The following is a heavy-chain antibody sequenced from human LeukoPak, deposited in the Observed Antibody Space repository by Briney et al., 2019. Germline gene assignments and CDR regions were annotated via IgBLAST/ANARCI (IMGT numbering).Heavy chain of an antibody. CDR3: ARGGRDGYNFYGY. D-gene: IGHD5-24*01. V-gene: IGHV4-38-2*02. Sequence: PSETLSLTCTVSGGSITSYYWGWIRQPPGKGLEWIGSIYHSGSTYYNPSLKSRVTISVDTSKNQFSLKLSSVTAADTAVYYCARGGRDGYNFYGYWGQGTLVTVSS. CDR2: IYHSGST. CDR1: GGSITSYY. J-gene: IGHJ4*02.